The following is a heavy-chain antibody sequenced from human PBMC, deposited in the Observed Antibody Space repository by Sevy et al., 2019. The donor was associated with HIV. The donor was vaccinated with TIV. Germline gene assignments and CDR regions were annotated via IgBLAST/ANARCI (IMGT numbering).Heavy chain of an antibody. CDR1: GYTFISYD. CDR3: ARSYGSGNYYGY. J-gene: IGHJ4*02. D-gene: IGHD3-10*01. V-gene: IGHV1-18*01. CDR2: ISAYNGNT. Sequence: ASVKVSCKASGYTFISYDINWVRQAPGEGLEWMGWISAYNGNTNYAQKLHGRVTMTTDTSSSTAYMELRSLRSDDTAVYYCARSYGSGNYYGYWGQGTLVTVSS.